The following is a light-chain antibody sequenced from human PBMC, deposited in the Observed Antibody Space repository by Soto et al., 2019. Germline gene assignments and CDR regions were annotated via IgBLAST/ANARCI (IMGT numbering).Light chain of an antibody. V-gene: IGKV1-5*03. J-gene: IGKJ1*01. CDR3: QQYNSYLWT. CDR1: QSTSSW. CDR2: KAS. Sequence: DIQMTQSPSTLSASVGDRVTITCRASQSTSSWLAWYQQKPGKAPKLLIYKASTLESGGPSRFSGSGSGTEFTLTISSLQPDDFATYYCQQYNSYLWTFGQGTKVEIK.